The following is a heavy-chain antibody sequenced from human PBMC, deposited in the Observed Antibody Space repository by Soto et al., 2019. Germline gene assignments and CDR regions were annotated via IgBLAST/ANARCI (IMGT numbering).Heavy chain of an antibody. D-gene: IGHD3-10*01. CDR3: ARGNYYGSGSLSRY. Sequence: QVQLQQWGAGLLKPSETLSLTCAVYGGSFSGYYWSWIRQPPGKGLAWIGEINHSGSTNYIPSLMSGVTISVDTSKNQFSLKLSSVTAADTAVYYCARGNYYGSGSLSRYWGQGTLVTVSS. J-gene: IGHJ4*02. CDR2: INHSGST. V-gene: IGHV4-34*01. CDR1: GGSFSGYY.